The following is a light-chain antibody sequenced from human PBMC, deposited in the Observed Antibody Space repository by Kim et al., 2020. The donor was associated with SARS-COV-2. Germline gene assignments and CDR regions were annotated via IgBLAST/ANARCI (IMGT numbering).Light chain of an antibody. Sequence: QSALTQPASVSGSPGQSITISCTGTSSDVGGYNYVSWYQQHPGNAPKLMIYEVSTRPSGVSNRFSGSKSGNTASLTISGLQAEDEADYYCSSYTSSSTGVFGGGTQLTVL. J-gene: IGLJ3*02. V-gene: IGLV2-14*01. CDR2: EVS. CDR1: SSDVGGYNY. CDR3: SSYTSSSTGV.